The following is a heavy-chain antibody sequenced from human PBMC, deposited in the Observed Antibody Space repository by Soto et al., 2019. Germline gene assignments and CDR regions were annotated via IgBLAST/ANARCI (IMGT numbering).Heavy chain of an antibody. J-gene: IGHJ4*02. Sequence: QVQLVQSGAEVKRPGSSVKVSCKASGGTFNSYTISWVRQAPGQGLEWMGRIIPVLDVATNAQKFQGRIMITADKATRTACRDLSSLRSEDTAVYHCAGGEASGYEFSSGKCLDYWGQGTLVTVSS. D-gene: IGHD5-12*01. CDR2: IIPVLDVA. V-gene: IGHV1-69*02. CDR1: GGTFNSYT. CDR3: AGGEASGYEFSSGKCLDY.